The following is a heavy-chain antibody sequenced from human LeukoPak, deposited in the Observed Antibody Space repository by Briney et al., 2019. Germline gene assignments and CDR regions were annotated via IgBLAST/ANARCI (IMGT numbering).Heavy chain of an antibody. CDR3: AKVNWCSASCADA. CDR2: ISDDASKT. Sequence: GGSLRLSCAASGFAFRSYGMTWVRQAPGKGLEWVSAISDDASKTYYADSVRGRFTISRDNSKNTLSLQMNSLRAEDTAVYYCAKVNWCSASCADAWGQGTLVTVSS. V-gene: IGHV3-23*01. J-gene: IGHJ4*02. D-gene: IGHD2-2*01. CDR1: GFAFRSYG.